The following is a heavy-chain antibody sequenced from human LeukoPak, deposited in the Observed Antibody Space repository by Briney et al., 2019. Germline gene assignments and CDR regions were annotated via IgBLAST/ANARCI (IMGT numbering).Heavy chain of an antibody. Sequence: PSETLSLTCTVSGGSISSYYWSWIRQPPGKGLEWIGYIYYSGSTNYNPSLKSRVTISVDTSKNQFSLKLSSVTAADTAVYYCARDHYDASGYYNVGQWGQGTLVTVSS. CDR1: GGSISSYY. V-gene: IGHV4-59*01. D-gene: IGHD3-22*01. CDR3: ARDHYDASGYYNVGQ. J-gene: IGHJ4*02. CDR2: IYYSGST.